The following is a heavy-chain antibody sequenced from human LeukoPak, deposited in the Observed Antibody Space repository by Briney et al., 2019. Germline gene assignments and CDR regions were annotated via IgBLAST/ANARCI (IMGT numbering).Heavy chain of an antibody. J-gene: IGHJ4*02. Sequence: PGRSLRLSCAASGFTFSAYGMHWVRQAPGKGLEWVGVIWYDGSKKYYADSVKGRFTISRDNSRSTLYLEMNSLRGEDTAVYYCAKEVHYFDNWGQGILVTVSS. CDR3: AKEVHYFDN. V-gene: IGHV3-33*06. CDR1: GFTFSAYG. CDR2: IWYDGSKK. D-gene: IGHD3-10*01.